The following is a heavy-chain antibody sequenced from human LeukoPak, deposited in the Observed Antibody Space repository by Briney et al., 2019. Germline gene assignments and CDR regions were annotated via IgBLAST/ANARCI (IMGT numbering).Heavy chain of an antibody. CDR3: ALATVTTYYFDY. J-gene: IGHJ4*02. CDR1: GGSSSGYY. CDR2: INHSGST. Sequence: PSETLSLTCAVYGGSSSGYYWSWIRQPPGKGLEWIGEINHSGSTNYNPSLKSRVTISVDTSKNQFSLKLSSVTAADTAVYYCALATVTTYYFDYWGQGTLVTVSS. V-gene: IGHV4-34*01. D-gene: IGHD4-17*01.